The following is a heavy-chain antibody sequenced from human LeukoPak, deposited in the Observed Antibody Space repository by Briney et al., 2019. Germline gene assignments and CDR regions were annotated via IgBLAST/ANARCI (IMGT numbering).Heavy chain of an antibody. CDR1: GGSISSYY. D-gene: IGHD6-13*01. CDR3: ARSLGGFSSWYDY. J-gene: IGHJ4*02. V-gene: IGHV3-21*01. CDR2: ISSSSSYI. Sequence: ETLSLTCTVSGGSISSYYWSWIRQPPGKGLEWVSSISSSSSYIYYADSVKGRFTISRDNAKNSLYLQMNSLRAEDTAVYYCARSLGGFSSWYDYWGQGTLVTVSS.